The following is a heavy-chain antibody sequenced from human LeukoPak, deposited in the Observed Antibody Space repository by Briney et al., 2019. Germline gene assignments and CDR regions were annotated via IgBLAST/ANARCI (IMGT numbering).Heavy chain of an antibody. J-gene: IGHJ3*02. Sequence: PSETLSLTCAVYGGSFSGYYWSWIRQPPRKGLEWIGEINHSGSTNYNPSLKSRVTISVDTSKNQFSLKLSSVTAADTAVYYCASQVVTLGPDAFDIWGQGTMVTVSS. V-gene: IGHV4-34*01. CDR3: ASQVVTLGPDAFDI. CDR1: GGSFSGYY. CDR2: INHSGST. D-gene: IGHD4-23*01.